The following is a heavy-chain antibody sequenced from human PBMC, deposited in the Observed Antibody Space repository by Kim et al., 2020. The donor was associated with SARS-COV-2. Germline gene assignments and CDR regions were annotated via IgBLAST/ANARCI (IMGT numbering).Heavy chain of an antibody. J-gene: IGHJ4*02. CDR3: AKDSLAVAGTYEVDY. D-gene: IGHD6-19*01. Sequence: ESVKGRFTISRDNSKNTLYLQMNSLRAEDTAVYYGAKDSLAVAGTYEVDYWGQGTLVTVSS. V-gene: IGHV3-23*01.